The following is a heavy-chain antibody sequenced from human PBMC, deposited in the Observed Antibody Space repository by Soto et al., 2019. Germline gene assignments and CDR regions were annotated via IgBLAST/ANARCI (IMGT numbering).Heavy chain of an antibody. V-gene: IGHV4-59*08. CDR2: MYYSGTT. Sequence: PSETLSLTCTVSGASISRYYWSWIRQSPGKGLEWIGCMYYSGTTNYNPSLKSRVTISVDTSKNQFSLKLSSVTAADTAVYYCARRGSERWFDPWGQGTQVTVSS. D-gene: IGHD3-10*01. CDR3: ARRGSERWFDP. J-gene: IGHJ5*02. CDR1: GASISRYY.